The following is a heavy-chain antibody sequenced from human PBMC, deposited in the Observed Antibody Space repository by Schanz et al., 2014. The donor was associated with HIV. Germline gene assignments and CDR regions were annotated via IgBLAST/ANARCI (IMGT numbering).Heavy chain of an antibody. V-gene: IGHV3-33*03. J-gene: IGHJ4*02. D-gene: IGHD4-17*01. Sequence: QVQLVESGGGVVQPGRSLRLSCAASGFSFSTYGMHWVRLAPGKGLEWVAIIWFDGSNKYYADSVKGRFTISRDKSKNTLYLQMNSLRVEDTAIYFCAKLAVRSDYNGRDYWGQGTLVTVSS. CDR1: GFSFSTYG. CDR2: IWFDGSNK. CDR3: AKLAVRSDYNGRDY.